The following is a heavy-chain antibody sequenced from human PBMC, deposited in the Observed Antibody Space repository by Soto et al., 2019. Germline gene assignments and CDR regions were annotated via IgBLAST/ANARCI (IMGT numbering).Heavy chain of an antibody. V-gene: IGHV1-18*04. J-gene: IGHJ4*02. D-gene: IGHD2-15*01. Sequence: GASVKVSCKASGYTFTSYGISWVRQAPGQGLEWMGWTSAYNGNTNYAQKLQGRVTMTTDTSTSTAYMELRSLRSDDTAVYYCARDRGGYCSGGSCYPGGDYWGQGTLVTVSS. CDR3: ARDRGGYCSGGSCYPGGDY. CDR1: GYTFTSYG. CDR2: TSAYNGNT.